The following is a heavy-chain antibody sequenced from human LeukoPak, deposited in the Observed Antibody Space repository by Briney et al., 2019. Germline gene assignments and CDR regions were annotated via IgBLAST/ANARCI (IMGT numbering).Heavy chain of an antibody. Sequence: ASVKVSCKASGYTFTGYYMHWVRQAPGQGLEWMGWINPNSGGTNYAQKFQGRVTMTRDTSISTAYMELSRLRSDDTAVYYRARDEADSSSWYKTPANWFDPWGQETLVTVSS. CDR1: GYTFTGYY. J-gene: IGHJ5*02. CDR2: INPNSGGT. V-gene: IGHV1-2*02. CDR3: ARDEADSSSWYKTPANWFDP. D-gene: IGHD6-13*01.